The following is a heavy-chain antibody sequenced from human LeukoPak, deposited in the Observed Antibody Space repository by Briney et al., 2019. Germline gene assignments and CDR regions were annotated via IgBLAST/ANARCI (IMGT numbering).Heavy chain of an antibody. CDR2: ISGSGGST. CDR3: AKDAPPITMVRGVLDY. V-gene: IGHV3-23*01. D-gene: IGHD3-10*01. J-gene: IGHJ4*02. Sequence: GGSLRLSCAASGFTFSSDAMSWVRQAPGKGLEWVSAISGSGGSTYYADSVKGRSTISRDNSKNTLYLQMNSLRAEDTAVYYCAKDAPPITMVRGVLDYWGQGTLVTVSS. CDR1: GFTFSSDA.